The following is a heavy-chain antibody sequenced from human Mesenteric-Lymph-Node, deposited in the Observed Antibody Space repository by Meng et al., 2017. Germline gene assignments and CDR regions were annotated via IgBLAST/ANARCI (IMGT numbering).Heavy chain of an antibody. CDR1: GFTFSSYA. CDR3: AKDGATTAGFMDV. Sequence: GESLKISCAASGFTFSSYAMTWVRQAPGKGLEWVSAISDSGGSTFYADSVKGRFTIARASSKNTVYLQMNSLRVEDTAVYYCAKDGATTAGFMDVWGQGTTVTVSS. D-gene: IGHD5-24*01. V-gene: IGHV3-23*01. J-gene: IGHJ6*02. CDR2: ISDSGGST.